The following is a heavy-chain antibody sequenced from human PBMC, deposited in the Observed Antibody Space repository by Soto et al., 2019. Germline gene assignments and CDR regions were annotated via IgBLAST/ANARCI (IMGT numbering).Heavy chain of an antibody. Sequence: QVQLVQSGAEVKKPGSSVKVSCKASGGTFSSYAISWVRQAPGQGLEWMGGIIPIFGTANYAQKFQGRVTITADESTSTAYMELSCLRSEDTAVYYCASSGDYGSGSYWYYFDYWGQGTLVTVSS. CDR1: GGTFSSYA. V-gene: IGHV1-69*01. J-gene: IGHJ4*02. D-gene: IGHD3-10*01. CDR3: ASSGDYGSGSYWYYFDY. CDR2: IIPIFGTA.